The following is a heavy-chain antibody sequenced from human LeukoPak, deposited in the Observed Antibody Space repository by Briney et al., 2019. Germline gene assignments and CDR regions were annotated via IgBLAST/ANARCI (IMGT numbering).Heavy chain of an antibody. CDR2: IYTSGST. D-gene: IGHD2-21*02. J-gene: IGHJ6*03. CDR1: GGSISSYY. Sequence: SETLSLTCTVSGGSISSYYWSWIRQPAGKGLEWIGRIYTSGSTKYNPSLKSRVTISVDTSKNQFSLKLSSVTAADTAVYYCARIYCGGDCRGYYYHYYMDIWGKGTTVTISS. CDR3: ARIYCGGDCRGYYYHYYMDI. V-gene: IGHV4-4*07.